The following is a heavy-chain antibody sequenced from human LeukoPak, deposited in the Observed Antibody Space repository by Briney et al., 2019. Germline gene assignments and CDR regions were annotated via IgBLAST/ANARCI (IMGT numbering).Heavy chain of an antibody. J-gene: IGHJ4*02. CDR3: ARRLRDFWSGYYGY. CDR2: INHSGST. Sequence: SETLSLTCAVYGGSFSGYYWSWIRQPPGKGLEWIGEINHSGSTNYNPSLKSRVTISVDTSKNQFSLKLSSVTAADTAVYYCARRLRDFWSGYYGYWGQGTLVTVSS. D-gene: IGHD3-3*01. CDR1: GGSFSGYY. V-gene: IGHV4-34*01.